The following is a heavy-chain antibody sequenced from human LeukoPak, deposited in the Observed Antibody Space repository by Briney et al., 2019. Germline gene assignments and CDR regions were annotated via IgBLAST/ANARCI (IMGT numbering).Heavy chain of an antibody. CDR3: ARPMTTVTTWPELDAFDI. Sequence: SVKVSCKASGGTFSSYAISWVRQAPGQGLEWMGGIIPIFGTANYAQKFQGRVTITADESTSTAYMELSSLRSEDTAVYYCARPMTTVTTWPELDAFDIWGQGTTVTVSS. CDR1: GGTFSSYA. D-gene: IGHD4-17*01. J-gene: IGHJ3*02. V-gene: IGHV1-69*13. CDR2: IIPIFGTA.